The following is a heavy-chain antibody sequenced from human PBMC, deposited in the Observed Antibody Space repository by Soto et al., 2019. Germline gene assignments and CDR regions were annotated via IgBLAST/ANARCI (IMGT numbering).Heavy chain of an antibody. CDR2: INHSGST. J-gene: IGHJ4*02. CDR3: ARGVPPRFDY. V-gene: IGHV4-34*01. Sequence: SLTCAVYGGSFSGYYWSWIRQPPGKGLEWIGEINHSGSTNYNPSLKSRVTISVDTSKNQFSLKLSSVTAADTAVYYCARGVPPRFDYWGQGTLVTVSS. CDR1: GGSFSGYY.